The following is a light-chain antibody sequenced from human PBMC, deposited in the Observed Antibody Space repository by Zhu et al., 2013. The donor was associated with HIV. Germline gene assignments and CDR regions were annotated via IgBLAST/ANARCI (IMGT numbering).Light chain of an antibody. CDR3: QVWDSSSDHVV. Sequence: SYVLTQPPSVSVAPGKTATITCGGNNIGSKNVHWYQQKPGQAPVLVVYDDTDRPSGIPERFSGSNSGNTATLTISRVEAGDEADYYCQVWDSSSDHVVFAGGTKLTVL. V-gene: IGLV3-21*03. CDR2: DDT. J-gene: IGLJ2*01. CDR1: NIGSKN.